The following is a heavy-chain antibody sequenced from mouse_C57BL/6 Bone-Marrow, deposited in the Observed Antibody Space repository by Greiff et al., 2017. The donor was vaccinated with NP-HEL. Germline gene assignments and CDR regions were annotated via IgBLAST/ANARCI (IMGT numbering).Heavy chain of an antibody. CDR3: LITTVVATDAMDY. V-gene: IGHV1-15*01. Sequence: QVQLQQSGAELVRPGASVTLSCKASGYTFTDYEMHWVKQTPVHGLEWIGAIDPETGGTAYNQKFKGKAILTADKPSRTAYMELRSLTSEDSAVYYCLITTVVATDAMDYWGQGTSVTVSS. CDR1: GYTFTDYE. J-gene: IGHJ4*01. D-gene: IGHD1-1*01. CDR2: IDPETGGT.